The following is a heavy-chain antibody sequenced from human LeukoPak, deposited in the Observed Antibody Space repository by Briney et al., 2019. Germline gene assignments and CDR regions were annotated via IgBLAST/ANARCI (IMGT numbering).Heavy chain of an antibody. D-gene: IGHD3/OR15-3a*01. V-gene: IGHV3-23*01. Sequence: GGSLRLSCAASGFTFSSYAMGWVRQAPGKGLEWVSLIGSGGGSTYYADSVKGRFTISGDNSKNTLYLQMNSLRAEDTAVYYCAKSLWAGRYYFDYWGQGTLVTVSS. CDR1: GFTFSSYA. J-gene: IGHJ4*02. CDR2: IGSGGGST. CDR3: AKSLWAGRYYFDY.